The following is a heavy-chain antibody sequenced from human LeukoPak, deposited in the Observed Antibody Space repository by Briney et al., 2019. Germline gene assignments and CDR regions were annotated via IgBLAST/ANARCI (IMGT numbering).Heavy chain of an antibody. V-gene: IGHV7-4-1*02. CDR1: GGTFSSYA. CDR2: INTNTGNP. Sequence: PGSSVKVSCKASGGTFSSYAISWVRQAPGQGLEWMGWINTNTGNPTYAQGFTGRFVFSLDTSVSTAYLQISSLKAEDTAVYYCARALRSGRSARTFDYWGQGTLVTVSS. D-gene: IGHD6-19*01. CDR3: ARALRSGRSARTFDY. J-gene: IGHJ4*02.